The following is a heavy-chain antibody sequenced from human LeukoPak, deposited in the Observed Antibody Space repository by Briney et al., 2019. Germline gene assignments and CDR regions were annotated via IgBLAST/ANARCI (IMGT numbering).Heavy chain of an antibody. Sequence: GSSVKVSCKASGGTFSSYAISWVRQAPGQGLEWMGRIIPILGIANYAQKFQVRVTMTRDTSTSTVYMELSSLRFEDTAVYYCAREGVPATVSFDYLGQGTLVTVSS. CDR1: GGTFSSYA. CDR2: IIPILGIA. J-gene: IGHJ4*02. D-gene: IGHD2-15*01. V-gene: IGHV1-69*04. CDR3: AREGVPATVSFDY.